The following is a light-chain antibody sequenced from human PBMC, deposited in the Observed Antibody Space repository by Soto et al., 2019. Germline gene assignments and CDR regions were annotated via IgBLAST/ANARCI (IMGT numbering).Light chain of an antibody. CDR3: QQSYTTPRT. Sequence: IQMTQSPSSLSASVGDRVIITCRASQSISIFLNWYQQKPGKAPQLPIHGASTLQSGAPSGFSGRGSGTNFTLTISHLQPEDFATYYCQQSYTTPRTFGQGTKV. CDR2: GAS. CDR1: QSISIF. V-gene: IGKV1-39*01. J-gene: IGKJ1*01.